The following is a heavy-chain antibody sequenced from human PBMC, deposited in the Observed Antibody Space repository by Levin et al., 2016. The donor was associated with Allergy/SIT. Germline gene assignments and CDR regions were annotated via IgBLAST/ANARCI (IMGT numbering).Heavy chain of an antibody. Sequence: WIRQPPGKGLEWVAVISYDGSNKYYADSVKGRFTISRDNSKNTLYLQMNSLRAEDTAVYYCAKDMSPYGSGSYYPYYYYYGMDVWGQGTTVTVSS. CDR2: ISYDGSNK. CDR3: AKDMSPYGSGSYYPYYYYYGMDV. J-gene: IGHJ6*02. V-gene: IGHV3-30*04. D-gene: IGHD3-10*01.